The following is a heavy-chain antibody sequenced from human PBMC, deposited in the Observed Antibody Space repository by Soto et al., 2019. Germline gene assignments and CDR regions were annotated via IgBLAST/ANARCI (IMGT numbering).Heavy chain of an antibody. CDR2: ISYDGSNK. D-gene: IGHD6-19*01. CDR1: GFTFSFYA. V-gene: IGHV3-30-3*01. J-gene: IGHJ5*02. CDR3: ARDRAASSGWYEIHWFDP. Sequence: PGGSLRLSCAASGFTFSFYAMHWVRQAPGKGLEWVAVISYDGSNKYYADSVKGRFTISRDNSKNTLYLQMNSLRAEGTAAYYCARDRAASSGWYEIHWFDPWGQGTLVTVS.